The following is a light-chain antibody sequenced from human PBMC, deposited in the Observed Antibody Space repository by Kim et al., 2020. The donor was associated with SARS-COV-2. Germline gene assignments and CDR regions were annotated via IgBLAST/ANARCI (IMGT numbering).Light chain of an antibody. CDR1: KLGDKY. CDR2: QDT. CDR3: QEWGSSTAI. V-gene: IGLV3-1*01. J-gene: IGLJ2*01. Sequence: SYELTQPPSVSVSPGQTASITCSGDKLGDKYTYWYQQKPGQSPVLVIYQDTKRPSGIPERFSGSNSGNTATLTISGTQAMDEADYYCQEWGSSTAIFGG.